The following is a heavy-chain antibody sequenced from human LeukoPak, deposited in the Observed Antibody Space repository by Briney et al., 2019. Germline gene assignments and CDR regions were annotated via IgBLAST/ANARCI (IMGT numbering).Heavy chain of an antibody. Sequence: GGSLRLSCAASGFTFNNYAMNWVRQAPGKGLEWVSSISGGGETTYYADSVKGRFTISRDNSKNTLYLQMNSLRAEDTAVYYCAKAGRSGWYPGWPFDIWGQGTMVTVSS. CDR3: AKAGRSGWYPGWPFDI. V-gene: IGHV3-23*01. J-gene: IGHJ3*02. CDR1: GFTFNNYA. D-gene: IGHD6-19*01. CDR2: ISGGGETT.